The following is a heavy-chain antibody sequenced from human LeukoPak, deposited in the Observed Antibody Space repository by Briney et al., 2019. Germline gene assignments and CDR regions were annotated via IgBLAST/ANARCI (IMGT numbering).Heavy chain of an antibody. D-gene: IGHD3-22*01. Sequence: GGSLRLSCAASGFTFDDYAMHWVRQAPGKGLEWVSGISWNSGSIGYADSVKGRFTISRDNAKNSLYLQMNSLRAEDTALYYCAKDSDYFDHTDLLDYWGQGTLVTVSS. CDR1: GFTFDDYA. J-gene: IGHJ4*02. V-gene: IGHV3-9*01. CDR3: AKDSDYFDHTDLLDY. CDR2: ISWNSGSI.